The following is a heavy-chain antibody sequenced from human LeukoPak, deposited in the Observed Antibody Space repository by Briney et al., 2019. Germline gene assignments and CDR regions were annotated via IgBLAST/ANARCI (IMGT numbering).Heavy chain of an antibody. V-gene: IGHV3-23*01. CDR1: GFTFSNYA. J-gene: IGHJ4*02. CDR3: AKGYTAHYYDSSDY. D-gene: IGHD3-22*01. CDR2: ISVSGANT. Sequence: LPGGTLRLSCAASGFTFSNYAMIWVRQAPGKGLEWVSGISVSGANTYYADSVKGRFTISRDNSKNTLYLQMSSLRAVDTAVYYCAKGYTAHYYDSSDYWGQGTLVTVSS.